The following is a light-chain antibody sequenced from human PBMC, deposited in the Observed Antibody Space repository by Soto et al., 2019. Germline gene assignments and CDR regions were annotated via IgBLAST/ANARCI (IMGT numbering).Light chain of an antibody. Sequence: QSVLTQPSSVSGAPGQRVTISFTGSSSNIGAGYDVHWYQQLPGTAPKLLIYGNSNRPSGVPDRFSGSKSGTSASLAITGLQAEDEADYYCQSYDSSLSGYVFGTGTKVTVL. CDR3: QSYDSSLSGYV. CDR1: SSNIGAGYD. V-gene: IGLV1-40*01. CDR2: GNS. J-gene: IGLJ1*01.